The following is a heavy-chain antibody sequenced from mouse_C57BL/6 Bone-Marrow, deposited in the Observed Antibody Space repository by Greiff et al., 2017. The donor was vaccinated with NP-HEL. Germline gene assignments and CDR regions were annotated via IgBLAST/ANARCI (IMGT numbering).Heavy chain of an antibody. CDR3: ARGRQLPTAWFAY. V-gene: IGHV1-64*01. CDR1: GYTFTSYW. D-gene: IGHD5-1*01. CDR2: IHPKSGST. J-gene: IGHJ3*01. Sequence: QVQLQQPGAELVKPGASVKLSCKASGYTFTSYWMHWVKQRPGQGLEWIGMIHPKSGSTNYNEKFKSKVTLTVNKSTSTAYMQLSRLTSEDAAVYYCARGRQLPTAWFAYWGQGTLVTVSA.